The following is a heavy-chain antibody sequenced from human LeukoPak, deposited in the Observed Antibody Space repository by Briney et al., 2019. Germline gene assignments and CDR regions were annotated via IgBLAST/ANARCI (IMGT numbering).Heavy chain of an antibody. Sequence: GRSLRLSCAASGFTFSSYGMHWVRQAPGKGLEWVAVISYDGSNKYYADSVKGRFTISRDNSQNTLYLQMNRLRAWDTAGYYCAKVSGGFDYWGQGTLVTVPS. CDR3: AKVSGGFDY. D-gene: IGHD3-16*01. J-gene: IGHJ4*02. CDR1: GFTFSSYG. V-gene: IGHV3-30*18. CDR2: ISYDGSNK.